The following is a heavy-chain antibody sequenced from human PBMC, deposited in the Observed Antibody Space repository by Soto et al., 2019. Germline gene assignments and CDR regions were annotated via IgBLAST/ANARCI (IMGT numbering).Heavy chain of an antibody. CDR3: ARHRYQLLDYYYYGMDV. D-gene: IGHD2-2*01. Sequence: SETLSLTCTVSGGSISSSSYYWGWIRQPPGKGLEWIGSIYYSGSTYYNPSLKSRVTISVDTSKNQFSLKLSSVTAADTAVYYCARHRYQLLDYYYYGMDVWGQGTTVTVSS. J-gene: IGHJ6*02. CDR1: GGSISSSSYY. V-gene: IGHV4-39*01. CDR2: IYYSGST.